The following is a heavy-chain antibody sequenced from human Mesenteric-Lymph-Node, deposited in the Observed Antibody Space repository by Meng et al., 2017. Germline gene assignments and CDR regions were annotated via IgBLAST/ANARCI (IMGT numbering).Heavy chain of an antibody. Sequence: QLHLQQSGSGLVKPSQTLSLTCAVSGGSISSGGFSWRWVRQPPGKGLEWIGEIFHSGSTNYNPSLKSRVTISVDTSKNQFSLKLSSVTAADTAVYYCASPLGILGIVDLWGRGTLVTVSS. CDR3: ASPLGILGIVDL. J-gene: IGHJ2*01. CDR1: GGSISSGGFS. CDR2: IFHSGST. D-gene: IGHD7-27*01. V-gene: IGHV4-30-2*03.